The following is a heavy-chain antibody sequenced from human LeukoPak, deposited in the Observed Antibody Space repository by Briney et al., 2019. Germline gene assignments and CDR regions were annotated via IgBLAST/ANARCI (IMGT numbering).Heavy chain of an antibody. V-gene: IGHV4-39*01. CDR3: ASGYYDYVWGSYRHDY. J-gene: IGHJ4*02. D-gene: IGHD3-16*02. CDR2: IYYSGST. Sequence: SETLSLTCTVSGGSISSSSYYCGWIRQPPGKGLEWIGSIYYSGSTYYNPSLKSRVTISVDTSKNQFSLKLSSVTAADTAVYYCASGYYDYVWGSYRHDYWGQGTLVTVSS. CDR1: GGSISSSSYY.